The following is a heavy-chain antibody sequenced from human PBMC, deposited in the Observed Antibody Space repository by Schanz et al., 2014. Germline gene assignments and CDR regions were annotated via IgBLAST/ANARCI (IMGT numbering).Heavy chain of an antibody. D-gene: IGHD4-17*01. Sequence: QVQLVESGGGVVQPGRSLRLSCAASGFTFSSYGMHWVRQAPGKGLEWVAIIWYDGSNKYYADSVKGRFTISRDNYKNTLYLQMNSLSAEDTAVYFCARPFLRCYGDLAYWGQGTLLTVSS. CDR1: GFTFSSYG. CDR3: ARPFLRCYGDLAY. CDR2: IWYDGSNK. V-gene: IGHV3-33*01. J-gene: IGHJ4*02.